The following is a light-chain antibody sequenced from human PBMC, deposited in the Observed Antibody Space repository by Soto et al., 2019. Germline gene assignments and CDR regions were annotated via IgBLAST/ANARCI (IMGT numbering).Light chain of an antibody. Sequence: EIVLTQSPGTLSLSPGERATLSCRASQSVRSNYLAWYQQQPGQAPRLLIYGTSTRATGIPDRFSGSGSGTDFTLTISRLELEDFAVYYCQQYGSSYTFGPGTKVEIK. CDR2: GTS. V-gene: IGKV3-20*01. CDR1: QSVRSNY. J-gene: IGKJ3*01. CDR3: QQYGSSYT.